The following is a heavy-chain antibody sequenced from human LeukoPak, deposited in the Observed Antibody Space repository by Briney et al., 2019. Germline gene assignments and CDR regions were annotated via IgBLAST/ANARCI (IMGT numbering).Heavy chain of an antibody. CDR1: GGSFSGYY. CDR3: ARAVGSGSFQTYYYYMDV. J-gene: IGHJ6*03. Sequence: ASETLSLTCAVYGGSFSGYYWSWIRQPPGKGLEWIGEINHSGSTNYNPSLKSRVTISVDTSKNQFSLKLSSVTAADTAVYYCARAVGSGSFQTYYYYMDVWGKGTTVTISS. CDR2: INHSGST. D-gene: IGHD3-10*01. V-gene: IGHV4-34*01.